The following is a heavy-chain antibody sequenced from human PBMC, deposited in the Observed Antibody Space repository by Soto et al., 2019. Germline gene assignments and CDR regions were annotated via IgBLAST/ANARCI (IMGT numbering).Heavy chain of an antibody. D-gene: IGHD1-26*01. CDR1: GFTFSSYG. CDR2: ISYDGSNK. J-gene: IGHJ4*02. CDR3: AKDLQRIVGAPPLGLNADY. V-gene: IGHV3-30*18. Sequence: QVQLVESGGGVVQPGRSLRLSCAASGFTFSSYGMHWVRQAPGKGLEWVAVISYDGSNKYYADSVKGRFTISRDNSKNTLYLQMNSLRAEDTAVYYCAKDLQRIVGAPPLGLNADYWGQGTLVTVSS.